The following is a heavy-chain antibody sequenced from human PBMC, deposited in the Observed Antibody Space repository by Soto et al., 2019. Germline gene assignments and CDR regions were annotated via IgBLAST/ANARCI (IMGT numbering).Heavy chain of an antibody. CDR2: IIPIFGTT. D-gene: IGHD3-22*01. CDR3: ARDRTDSGYYTNWLDP. CDR1: GGTFGSDA. Sequence: SVKVSCKASGGTFGSDAIAWVRQAPGQGLEWVGRIIPIFGTTNYAQNLQGRVTISADKSTLTSYMELHSLTSDDTALYYCARDRTDSGYYTNWLDPWGQGTQVTVSS. J-gene: IGHJ5*02. V-gene: IGHV1-69*06.